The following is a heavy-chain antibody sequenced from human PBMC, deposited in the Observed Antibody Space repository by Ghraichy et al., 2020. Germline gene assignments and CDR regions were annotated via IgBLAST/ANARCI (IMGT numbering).Heavy chain of an antibody. CDR1: GHTFSSFA. V-gene: IGHV3-23*01. D-gene: IGHD2-15*01. CDR3: AKVSTFEYCSGGSCYYYYYGMDV. J-gene: IGHJ6*02. Sequence: GGSLRLSCAASGHTFSSFAMSWVRQAPGKGLEWVSAISGSGGSTYYADSVKGRFTISRDNSKNTLYLQMNSLRAEDTAVYYCAKVSTFEYCSGGSCYYYYYGMDVWGQGTTVTVSS. CDR2: ISGSGGST.